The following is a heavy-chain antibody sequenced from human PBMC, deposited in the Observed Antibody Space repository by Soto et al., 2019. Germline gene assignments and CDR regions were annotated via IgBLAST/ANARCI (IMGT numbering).Heavy chain of an antibody. CDR2: IYYSGST. Sequence: PSETLSLTCTVSCGSISSGGYYWSWIRQHPGKGLEWIGYIYYSGSTYYNPSLKSRVTISVDTSKNQFSLKLSSVTAADTAVYYCARGGVYCSGGSCYEGAYYYYGMDVWGQGTTVTVSS. CDR3: ARGGVYCSGGSCYEGAYYYYGMDV. V-gene: IGHV4-31*03. J-gene: IGHJ6*02. CDR1: CGSISSGGYY. D-gene: IGHD2-15*01.